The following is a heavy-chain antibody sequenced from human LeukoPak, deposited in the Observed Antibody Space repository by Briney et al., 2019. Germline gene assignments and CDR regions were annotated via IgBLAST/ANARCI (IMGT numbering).Heavy chain of an antibody. CDR1: DDSIRSSAYY. J-gene: IGHJ4*02. CDR2: INHSGST. CDR3: ARHYYDSSGYYPLYFDY. V-gene: IGHV4-39*01. D-gene: IGHD3-22*01. Sequence: PSETLSLTCAVSDDSIRSSAYYWGWIRQPPGKGLEWIGEINHSGSTNYNPSLKSRVTISVDTSKKQFSLKLSSVTAADTAVYYCARHYYDSSGYYPLYFDYWGQGTLVTVSS.